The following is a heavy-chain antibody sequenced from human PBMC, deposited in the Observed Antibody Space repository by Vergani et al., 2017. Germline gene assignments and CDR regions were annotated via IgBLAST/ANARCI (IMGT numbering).Heavy chain of an antibody. CDR1: GFIVSSNY. J-gene: IGHJ6*03. CDR2: IYSGGST. V-gene: IGHV3-53*02. Sequence: EVQLVETGGGLIQPGGSLRLSCAASGFIVSSNYMSWVRQAPGKGLEWVSVIYSGGSTYYADSVKGRFTISRDNSKNTLYLQMNSLRAEDTAVYYCATLDFWSGYSGSGYYYIDVWGKGP. D-gene: IGHD3-3*01. CDR3: ATLDFWSGYSGSGYYYIDV.